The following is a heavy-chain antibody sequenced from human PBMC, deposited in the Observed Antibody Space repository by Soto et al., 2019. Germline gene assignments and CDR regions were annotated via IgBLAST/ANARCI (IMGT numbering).Heavy chain of an antibody. D-gene: IGHD6-13*01. V-gene: IGHV1-18*04. Sequence: ASVKVSCKASGYTFTSYGISWVRQAPGQGLEWMGWISGYNGDTNYAQKLQGRATMTTDTSTNTAYMELRSLRSDDTAVHYCARAPQTVAGAGIWYWGQGTLVTVSS. CDR3: ARAPQTVAGAGIWY. CDR1: GYTFTSYG. J-gene: IGHJ4*02. CDR2: ISGYNGDT.